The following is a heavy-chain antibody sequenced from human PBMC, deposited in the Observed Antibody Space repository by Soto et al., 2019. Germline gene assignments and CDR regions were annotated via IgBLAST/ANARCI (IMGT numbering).Heavy chain of an antibody. V-gene: IGHV1-18*01. D-gene: IGHD3-3*01. CDR3: ARDLYDFWSGYFKLDKHSDY. J-gene: IGHJ4*02. Sequence: AASVKVSCKASGYTFTSYGISWVRQAPGQGLEWMGWISAYNGNTNYAQKLQGRVTMTTDTSTSTAYMELRSLRSDDTAVYYCARDLYDFWSGYFKLDKHSDYWGQGTLVTVSS. CDR1: GYTFTSYG. CDR2: ISAYNGNT.